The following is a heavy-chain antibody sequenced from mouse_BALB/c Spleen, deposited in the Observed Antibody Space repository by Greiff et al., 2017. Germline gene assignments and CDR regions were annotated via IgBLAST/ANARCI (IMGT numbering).Heavy chain of an antibody. CDR1: GFTFSSYA. D-gene: IGHD3-3*01. Sequence: DVKLVESGGGLVKPGGSLKLSCAASGFTFSSYAMSWVRQTPEKRLEWVASISSGGSTYYPDSVKGRFTISRDNARNILYLQMSSLRSEDTAMYYCAREGTWYFDYWGQGTTLTVSS. V-gene: IGHV5-6-5*01. CDR3: AREGTWYFDY. CDR2: ISSGGST. J-gene: IGHJ2*01.